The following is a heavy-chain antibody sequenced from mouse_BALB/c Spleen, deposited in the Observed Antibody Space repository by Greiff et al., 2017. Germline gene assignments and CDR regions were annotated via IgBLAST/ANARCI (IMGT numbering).Heavy chain of an antibody. Sequence: QVQLQQSGAELVRPGASVKLSCKASGYTFTSYWINWVKQRPGQGLEWIGNIYPSDSYTNYNQKFKDKATLTVDKSSSTAYMQLSSPTSEDSAVYYCTSGIYFDYWGQGTTLTVSS. V-gene: IGHV1-69*02. CDR1: GYTFTSYW. CDR2: IYPSDSYT. J-gene: IGHJ2*01. D-gene: IGHD1-1*01. CDR3: TSGIYFDY.